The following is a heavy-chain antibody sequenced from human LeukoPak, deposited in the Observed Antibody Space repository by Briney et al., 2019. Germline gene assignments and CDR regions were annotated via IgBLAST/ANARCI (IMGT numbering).Heavy chain of an antibody. V-gene: IGHV3-23*01. CDR2: ISGSGGST. CDR3: AKGPGVMVRGVSGPYGMDV. Sequence: GGSLRLSCAASGFTFSSFAMNWVRQAPGKGREWVSAISGSGGSTYYADSVKGRFTISRDNSKNTLYLQMNSLRAEDTAVYYCAKGPGVMVRGVSGPYGMDVWGQGTTVTVSS. D-gene: IGHD3-10*01. CDR1: GFTFSSFA. J-gene: IGHJ6*02.